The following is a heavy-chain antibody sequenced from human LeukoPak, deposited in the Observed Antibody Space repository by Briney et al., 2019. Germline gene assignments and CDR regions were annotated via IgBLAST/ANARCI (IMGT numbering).Heavy chain of an antibody. J-gene: IGHJ4*03. Sequence: GASVKVSCKASGYTFIGYYIHWVRQAPGQGLDWMGWINPNTGDTKYAQKFQGRVTMTRDTSISTGYMELKWLRSDDTAVYYCARDARHCTSSSCYSFYLDSWGQGTTVTVSS. CDR2: INPNTGDT. V-gene: IGHV1-2*02. D-gene: IGHD2-15*01. CDR3: ARDARHCTSSSCYSFYLDS. CDR1: GYTFIGYY.